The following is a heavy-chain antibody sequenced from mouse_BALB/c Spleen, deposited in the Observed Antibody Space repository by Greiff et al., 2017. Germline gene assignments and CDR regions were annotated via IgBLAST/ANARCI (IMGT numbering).Heavy chain of an antibody. Sequence: VKLMESGAELVRPGSSVKISCKASGYAFSSYWMNWVKQRPGQGLEWIGQIYPGDGDTNYNGKFKGKATLTADKSSSTAYMQLSSLTSEDSAVYFCARKGYDYDEAWFAYWGQGTLVTVSA. D-gene: IGHD2-4*01. V-gene: IGHV1-80*01. CDR2: IYPGDGDT. CDR1: GYAFSSYW. J-gene: IGHJ3*01. CDR3: ARKGYDYDEAWFAY.